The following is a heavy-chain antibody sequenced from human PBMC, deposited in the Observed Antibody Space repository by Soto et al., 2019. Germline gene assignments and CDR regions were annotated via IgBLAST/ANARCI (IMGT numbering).Heavy chain of an antibody. CDR2: INHSGST. V-gene: IGHV4-34*01. CDR1: GGSFSGYY. D-gene: IGHD1-1*01. CDR3: ARGRGPGAERYYGMDV. J-gene: IGHJ6*02. Sequence: QVQLQQWGAGLLKPSETLSLTCAVYGGSFSGYYWSWIRQPPGKGLEWIGEINHSGSTNYNPSLSSGAPISVATSQTQLSLKLSSVTAADTAVYYCARGRGPGAERYYGMDVWGHGTTVTVSS.